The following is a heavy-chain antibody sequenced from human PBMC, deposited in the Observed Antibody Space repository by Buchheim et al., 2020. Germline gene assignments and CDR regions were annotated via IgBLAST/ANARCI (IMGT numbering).Heavy chain of an antibody. CDR2: TFYRSKWNN. D-gene: IGHD6-13*01. J-gene: IGHJ5*02. CDR1: GDSVSSKSVT. Sequence: QVQLQESGPGLVKPSQTLSLTCAISGDSVSSKSVTWNWIRQSPSSGLEWLGKTFYRSKWNNDYAVSVKSRITINPDTSKNQVSLQLNSVTPEDTAVYYCARRFRAAAGNWFDPWGQGTL. V-gene: IGHV6-1*01. CDR3: ARRFRAAAGNWFDP.